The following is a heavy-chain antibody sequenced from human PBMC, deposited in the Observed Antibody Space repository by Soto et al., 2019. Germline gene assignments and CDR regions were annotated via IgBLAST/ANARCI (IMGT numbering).Heavy chain of an antibody. Sequence: ASVKVSCKASGYTFTGDYMHWVRQAPGQGLGWMGWINPNSGGTNYAQKFQGWVTMTRDTSISTAYMELRRLRSDDTAVYYCARGTSRITTFGVVIMKSGMDVWGQGTTVTVSS. CDR3: ARGTSRITTFGVVIMKSGMDV. CDR1: GYTFTGDY. D-gene: IGHD3-3*01. V-gene: IGHV1-2*04. J-gene: IGHJ6*02. CDR2: INPNSGGT.